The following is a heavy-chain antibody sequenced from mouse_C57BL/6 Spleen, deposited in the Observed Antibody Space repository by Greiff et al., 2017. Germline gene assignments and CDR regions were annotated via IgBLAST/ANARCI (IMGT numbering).Heavy chain of an antibody. Sequence: QVQLKQSGPELVKPGASVKISCKASGYTFTDYYINWVKQRPGQGLEWIGWIFPGSGSTYYNEKFKGKATLTVDKSSSTAYMLLSSLTSEDSAVXFCARFRPYDYDAMDYWGQGTSVTVSS. CDR1: GYTFTDYY. V-gene: IGHV1-75*01. J-gene: IGHJ4*01. CDR2: IFPGSGST. CDR3: ARFRPYDYDAMDY.